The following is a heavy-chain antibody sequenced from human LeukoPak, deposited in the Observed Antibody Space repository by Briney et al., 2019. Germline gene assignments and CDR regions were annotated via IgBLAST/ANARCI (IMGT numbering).Heavy chain of an antibody. V-gene: IGHV3-30*04. CDR3: ARGSEDYYDSYLGIDY. J-gene: IGHJ4*02. Sequence: GRSLRLSCAASGFTFSSYAMHWVRQAPGKGLEWVAVISYDGSNKYYADSVKGRFTISRDNSKNTLYLQMNSLRVEDTAVYYCARGSEDYYDSYLGIDYWGQGTLVTVSS. CDR2: ISYDGSNK. CDR1: GFTFSSYA. D-gene: IGHD3-22*01.